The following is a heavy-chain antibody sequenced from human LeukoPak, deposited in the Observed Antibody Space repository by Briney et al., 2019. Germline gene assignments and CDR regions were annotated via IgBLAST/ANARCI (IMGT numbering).Heavy chain of an antibody. CDR3: ARDGYSGSYIDY. D-gene: IGHD1-26*01. J-gene: IGHJ4*02. Sequence: PSETLSLTCTVSGGSISSYYWSWIRQPPGKGLEWIGYIYYSGSTNYNPSLKSRVTISVDTSKNQFSLKLSSVTAADTAVYYCARDGYSGSYIDYWGQGTLVTVSS. CDR2: IYYSGST. V-gene: IGHV4-59*01. CDR1: GGSISSYY.